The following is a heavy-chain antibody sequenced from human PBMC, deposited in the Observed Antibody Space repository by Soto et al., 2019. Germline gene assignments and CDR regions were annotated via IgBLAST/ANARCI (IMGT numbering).Heavy chain of an antibody. D-gene: IGHD5-12*01. CDR1: GFTFRTDS. CDR2: ISSTSSYI. CDR3: ARIFSGYDSYMDV. J-gene: IGHJ6*03. V-gene: IGHV3-21*01. Sequence: GGSLRLSCAASGFTFRTDSMNWVRQAPGKGLEWVSSISSTSSYIYYADSVKGRFTISRDNAKNSLYLQMNSLRAEDTAVYYCARIFSGYDSYMDVWGKGTTVTVSS.